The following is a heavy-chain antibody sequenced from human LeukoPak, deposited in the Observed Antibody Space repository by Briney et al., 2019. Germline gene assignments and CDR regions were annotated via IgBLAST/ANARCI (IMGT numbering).Heavy chain of an antibody. V-gene: IGHV3-23*01. CDR2: ISGSGGST. D-gene: IGHD5-18*01. CDR3: AKDQGDGDTVMEYAFDI. Sequence: GGSLRLSCAASGFTFSSYAMSWVRQAPGKGLEWVSAISGSGGSTYYADSVKGRFTISRDNSKNTLYLQMNSLRAEDTAVYYCAKDQGDGDTVMEYAFDIWGQGTMVTVSS. CDR1: GFTFSSYA. J-gene: IGHJ3*02.